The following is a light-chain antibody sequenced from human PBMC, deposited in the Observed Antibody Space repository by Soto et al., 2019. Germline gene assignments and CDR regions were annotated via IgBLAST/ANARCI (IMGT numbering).Light chain of an antibody. V-gene: IGKV3-11*01. CDR1: QSVSSY. J-gene: IGKJ4*01. CDR3: QQRSNWPPGAT. CDR2: DAS. Sequence: EIVLTQSPATLSLSPGERATLSCRASQSVSSYLAWYQQKPGQAPRLLIYDASNRATGIPARLIGSGSGTDFTLTISSLEPEDFAVYYCQQRSNWPPGATFGGGTKVEIK.